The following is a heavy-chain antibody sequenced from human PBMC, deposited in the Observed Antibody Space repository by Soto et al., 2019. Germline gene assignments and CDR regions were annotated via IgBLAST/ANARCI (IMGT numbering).Heavy chain of an antibody. CDR3: ARIPSP. D-gene: IGHD2-21*01. Sequence: QLQLQESGSGLVKPSQTLSLTCAVSGGSISSGGYSWSWIRQPPGKGLEWIGYIYHSGSTYYNSPPNRRVTISVDRSKNQFSLKLSSVTAAATAVYYCARIPSPWGPGTLVTVSS. V-gene: IGHV4-30-2*01. CDR1: GGSISSGGYS. CDR2: IYHSGST. J-gene: IGHJ5*02.